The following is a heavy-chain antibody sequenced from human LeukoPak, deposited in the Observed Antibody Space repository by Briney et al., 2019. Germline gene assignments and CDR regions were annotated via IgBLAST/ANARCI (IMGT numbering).Heavy chain of an antibody. J-gene: IGHJ4*02. Sequence: SETLSLTCAVYGGSFSGYYWSWIRQPPGKGLEWIGEINHSGSTNYNPSPKSRVTISVDTSKNQFSLKLSSVTAADTAVYYCARRRFSYSSSSDFDYWGQGTLVTVSS. D-gene: IGHD6-6*01. CDR1: GGSFSGYY. V-gene: IGHV4-34*01. CDR2: INHSGST. CDR3: ARRRFSYSSSSDFDY.